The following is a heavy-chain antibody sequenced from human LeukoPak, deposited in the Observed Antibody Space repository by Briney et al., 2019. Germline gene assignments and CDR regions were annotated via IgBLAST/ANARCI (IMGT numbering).Heavy chain of an antibody. V-gene: IGHV5-10-1*01. CDR3: ARAYSRSRFAY. D-gene: IGHD6-6*01. Sequence: GGSLQISCEGSGYNFTNYWNSWGRQLPGKGQEWLGTLDPCASYPTSPPSFQAPVPISADQSITTAYLQWSSLQASDTAMYYCARAYSRSRFAYWGQGTLVTVSS. CDR1: GYNFTNYW. J-gene: IGHJ4*02. CDR2: LDPCASYP.